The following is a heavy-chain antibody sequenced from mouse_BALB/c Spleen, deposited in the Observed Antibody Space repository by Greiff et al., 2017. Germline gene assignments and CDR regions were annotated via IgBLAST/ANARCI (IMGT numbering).Heavy chain of an antibody. Sequence: EVQGVESGGGLVKPGGSLKLSCAASGFTFSSYAMSWVRQTPEKRLEWVASISSGGSTYYPDSVKGRFTISRDNARNILYLQMSSLRSEDTAMYYCASRRGNYRDYAMDYWGQGTSVTVSS. D-gene: IGHD2-1*01. CDR1: GFTFSSYA. CDR2: ISSGGST. CDR3: ASRRGNYRDYAMDY. V-gene: IGHV5-6-5*01. J-gene: IGHJ4*01.